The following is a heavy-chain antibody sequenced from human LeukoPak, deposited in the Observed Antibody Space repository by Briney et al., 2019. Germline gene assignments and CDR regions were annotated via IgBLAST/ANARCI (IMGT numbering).Heavy chain of an antibody. Sequence: SQTLPLTCAISRDSAPSNSAAWNWIRQSPSRGLEWLGRTYYRSKWYNDYGLSVESRITINPDTSKNHFSLQLNSVTPEDTAVYYCATHHFHFWGQGTLVTVSS. V-gene: IGHV6-1*01. CDR1: RDSAPSNSAA. CDR2: TYYRSKWYN. CDR3: ATHHFHF. J-gene: IGHJ4*02.